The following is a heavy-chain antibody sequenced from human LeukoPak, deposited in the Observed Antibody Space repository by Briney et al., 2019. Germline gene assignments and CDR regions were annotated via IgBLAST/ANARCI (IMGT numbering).Heavy chain of an antibody. CDR3: ARPHKATRTRDAFDI. D-gene: IGHD1-1*01. CDR2: IYYSGST. Sequence: SETLSLTCTVSGNSISSSSFYWGWIRQPPGKGLEWIGSIYYSGSTYYSPSLKSRVTISVDTPKNQFSLNLSSVTAADTAVYYCARPHKATRTRDAFDIWGQGTMVTVSS. CDR1: GNSISSSSFY. J-gene: IGHJ3*02. V-gene: IGHV4-39*01.